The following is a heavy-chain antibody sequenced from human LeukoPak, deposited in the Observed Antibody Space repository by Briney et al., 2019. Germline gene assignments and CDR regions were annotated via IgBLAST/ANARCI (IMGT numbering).Heavy chain of an antibody. Sequence: TSETLSLTCTVSGGSISSSSYYWGWIRQPPGKGLEWIGSIYYSGSTYYNPSLKSRVTISVDTSKNQFSLKLSSVTAADTAVYYCARHVVGATLDYWGQGTLVTVSS. J-gene: IGHJ4*02. CDR2: IYYSGST. CDR1: GGSISSSSYY. D-gene: IGHD1-26*01. V-gene: IGHV4-39*01. CDR3: ARHVVGATLDY.